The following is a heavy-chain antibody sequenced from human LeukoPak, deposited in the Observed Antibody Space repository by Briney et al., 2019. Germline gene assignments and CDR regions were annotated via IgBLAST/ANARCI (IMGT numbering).Heavy chain of an antibody. CDR2: ISDSGGST. CDR3: ARDLSRGSGSYAA. CDR1: GFTFSSYA. Sequence: PGGSLRLSCAASGFTFSSYAMSWVRQAPGKGLEWVSAISDSGGSTYYADSVKGRFTISRDNSKNTLYLQMNSLRAEDTAVYYCARDLSRGSGSYAAWGQGTLVTVSS. J-gene: IGHJ5*02. D-gene: IGHD3-10*01. V-gene: IGHV3-23*01.